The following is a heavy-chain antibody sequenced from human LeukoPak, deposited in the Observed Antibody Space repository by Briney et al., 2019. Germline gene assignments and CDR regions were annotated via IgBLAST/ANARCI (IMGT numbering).Heavy chain of an antibody. J-gene: IGHJ4*02. Sequence: ASVTVSCKASGYTFTSYYMHWVRQAPGQGLEWMGIINPSGGSTSYAQKFQGRVTMTRDMSTSTVYMELSSLRSEDTAVYCCARDLEKQLVAFDYWGQGTLVTVSS. CDR3: ARDLEKQLVAFDY. V-gene: IGHV1-46*01. CDR1: GYTFTSYY. D-gene: IGHD6-6*01. CDR2: INPSGGST.